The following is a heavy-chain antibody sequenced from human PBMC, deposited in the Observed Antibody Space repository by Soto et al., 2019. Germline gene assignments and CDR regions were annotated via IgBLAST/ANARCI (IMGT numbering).Heavy chain of an antibody. CDR3: AWFTVTTFMGDY. J-gene: IGHJ4*02. D-gene: IGHD4-17*01. CDR2: IYHSGRT. Sequence: QVQLQESGPGLVKPSGTLSLTCAVSGGSISSSNWWSWVRQPPGKGLEWIGDIYHSGRTNYNPSLKSRVTKSVDKSKNQFSLKLSSVTAADTAVYYCAWFTVTTFMGDYWGQGTLVTVSS. V-gene: IGHV4-4*02. CDR1: GGSISSSNW.